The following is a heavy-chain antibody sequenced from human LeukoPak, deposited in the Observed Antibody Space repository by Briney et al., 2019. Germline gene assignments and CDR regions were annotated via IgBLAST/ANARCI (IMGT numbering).Heavy chain of an antibody. J-gene: IGHJ5*02. D-gene: IGHD6-19*01. CDR2: INPNSGGT. V-gene: IGHV1-2*02. CDR3: ARGQGFLTVAGTNWFDP. CDR1: GYTFTGYY. Sequence: ASVKVSCKASGYTFTGYYMHWVRQAPGQGLEWMGWINPNSGGTNYAQKFQGRVTMTRDTSISTAYMELSRLRSDDTAVYYCARGQGFLTVAGTNWFDPWGQGTLVTVSS.